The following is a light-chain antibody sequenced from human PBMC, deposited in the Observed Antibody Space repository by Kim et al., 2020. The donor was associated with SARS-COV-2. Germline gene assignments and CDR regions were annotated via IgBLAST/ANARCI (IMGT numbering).Light chain of an antibody. CDR2: DAS. CDR3: QQYDNLPGT. V-gene: IGKV1-33*01. J-gene: IGKJ4*01. CDR1: QDISNY. Sequence: DIQMTQSQSSLSASVGDRVTITCQASQDISNYLNWYQQKPGKAPKLLIYDASNLETGVPSRFSGSGSGTDFTFTISSLQPEDIATYYCQQYDNLPGTFGGGTKVDIK.